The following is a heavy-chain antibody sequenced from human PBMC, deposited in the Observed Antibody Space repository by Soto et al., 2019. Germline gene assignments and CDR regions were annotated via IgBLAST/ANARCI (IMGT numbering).Heavy chain of an antibody. V-gene: IGHV1-69*08. CDR1: GGTFSSYT. CDR2: IIPILGIA. Sequence: QVQLVQSGAEVKKPGSSVKVSCKASGGTFSSYTISWVRQAPGQGLEWMGRIIPILGIANYAQKFQGRVTITADKSTSTADMELSSLRSEDTAVYYCARDNDYDFWSGYNYWGQGTLVTVSS. D-gene: IGHD3-3*01. CDR3: ARDNDYDFWSGYNY. J-gene: IGHJ4*02.